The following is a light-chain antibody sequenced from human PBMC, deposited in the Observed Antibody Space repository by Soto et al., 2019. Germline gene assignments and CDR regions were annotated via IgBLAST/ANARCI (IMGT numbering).Light chain of an antibody. V-gene: IGKV1-9*01. CDR2: AAS. Sequence: DNQLTQSPSFLSASVGDRVTITCRASQGISSYLAWYQQQPGKAPKLLIYAASTLQSGVPSRFGGSGSGTEFTLTISSLQPEDFATYYCQQLNSYPPFGGGTKVEIK. CDR1: QGISSY. CDR3: QQLNSYPP. J-gene: IGKJ4*01.